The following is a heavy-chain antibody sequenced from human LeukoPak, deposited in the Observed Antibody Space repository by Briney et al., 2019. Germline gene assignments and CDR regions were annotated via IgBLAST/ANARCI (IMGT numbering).Heavy chain of an antibody. V-gene: IGHV3-23*01. D-gene: IGHD2-8*01. CDR3: AKVVLPGSAKVPPPIDY. CDR1: GFTFISYA. Sequence: GGSLRLSCAASGFTFISYAMSWVRQAPGKGLEWVSAFRGSGGSTYYADSVKGRFTVSSDNSKNTLYLQMNSLRAEDTAVYSCAKVVLPGSAKVPPPIDYWGQGTLVTVSS. CDR2: FRGSGGST. J-gene: IGHJ4*02.